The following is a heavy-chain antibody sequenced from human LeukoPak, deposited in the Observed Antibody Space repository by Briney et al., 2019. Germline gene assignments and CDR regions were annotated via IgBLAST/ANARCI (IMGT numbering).Heavy chain of an antibody. V-gene: IGHV3-30*04. Sequence: GRSLRLSCAASGFTFSNYAMHWVRQTPGKGLGWVTILSYDGSQTYYADSVKGRFTISRDNSKNTLFLQMNSLRAEDTAVYYCARVGRAYDFWDYLDYWGQGTPVTVSS. D-gene: IGHD3-3*01. J-gene: IGHJ4*02. CDR3: ARVGRAYDFWDYLDY. CDR2: LSYDGSQT. CDR1: GFTFSNYA.